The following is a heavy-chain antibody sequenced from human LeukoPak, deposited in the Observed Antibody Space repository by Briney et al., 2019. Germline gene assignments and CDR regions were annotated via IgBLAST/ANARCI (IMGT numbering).Heavy chain of an antibody. V-gene: IGHV3-30-3*01. CDR3: ARDRRYCSSTSCRVGYGYYYGMDV. J-gene: IGHJ6*02. D-gene: IGHD2-2*01. CDR2: ISYDGSNK. Sequence: GGSLRLSCAASGFTFSSYAMHWVRQAPGKGLEWVAVISYDGSNKYYADSVKGRFTISRDNSKNTLYLQMNSLRAEDTAVYYCARDRRYCSSTSCRVGYGYYYGMDVWGQGTTVTVSS. CDR1: GFTFSSYA.